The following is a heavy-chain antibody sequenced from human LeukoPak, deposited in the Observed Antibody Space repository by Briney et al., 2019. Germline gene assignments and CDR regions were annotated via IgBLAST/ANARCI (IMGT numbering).Heavy chain of an antibody. Sequence: GGSLRLSCAASGSTFSSFAIHWVRQAPGKGLEWVTAISYDGSNKYYADSVKGRFTISRDNSKNTLYVQMNSLRVEDTAVYYCARDRYCTTTRCSDYWGQGTLVAVSS. CDR1: GSTFSSFA. V-gene: IGHV3-30*03. CDR3: ARDRYCTTTRCSDY. D-gene: IGHD2-2*01. J-gene: IGHJ4*02. CDR2: ISYDGSNK.